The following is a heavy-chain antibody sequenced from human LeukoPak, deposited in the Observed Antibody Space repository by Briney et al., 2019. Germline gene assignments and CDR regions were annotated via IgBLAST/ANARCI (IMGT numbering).Heavy chain of an antibody. CDR3: ASGGVVRGVITKFDY. CDR1: GYTFTSYY. J-gene: IGHJ4*02. V-gene: IGHV1-46*01. Sequence: ASVKVSCKASGYTFTSYYIHWVRLAPGQGLEWMGTINPSGGSTRYAQKFQGRVTITADKSTSTAYMELSSLRSEDTAVYYCASGGVVRGVITKFDYWGQGTLVTVSS. D-gene: IGHD3-10*01. CDR2: INPSGGST.